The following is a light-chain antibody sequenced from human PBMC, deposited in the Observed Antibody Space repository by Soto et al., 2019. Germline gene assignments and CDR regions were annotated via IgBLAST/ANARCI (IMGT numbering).Light chain of an antibody. CDR1: SSDIGAYNY. CDR3: SSYAGSNDRWV. J-gene: IGLJ3*02. V-gene: IGLV2-8*01. Sequence: QSVLTQPPSASGSPGQSVTISCTGTSSDIGAYNYVSWYQQHPGKAPKLMIHEVSKRPSGVPDRFSGSKSGNTASLTVSGLQAEDEADYYCSSYAGSNDRWVFGGGTQLIVL. CDR2: EVS.